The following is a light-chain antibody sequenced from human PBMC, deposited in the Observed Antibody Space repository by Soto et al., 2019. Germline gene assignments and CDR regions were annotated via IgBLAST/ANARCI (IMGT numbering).Light chain of an antibody. Sequence: DIVMTQTPLSLSVTPGQPASMSCKSSQSLLYSDGKTYLYWYLQKPGQPPQLLNYDASNRFSGVPDRFSGSGSGTDFTLKISRVEAEDVGVYYCMQRTHVPITFGQGTLMEIK. V-gene: IGKV2D-29*01. CDR1: QSLLYSDGKTY. J-gene: IGKJ5*01. CDR2: DAS. CDR3: MQRTHVPIT.